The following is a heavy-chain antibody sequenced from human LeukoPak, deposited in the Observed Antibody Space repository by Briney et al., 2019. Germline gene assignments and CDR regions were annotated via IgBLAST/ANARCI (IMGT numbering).Heavy chain of an antibody. D-gene: IGHD3-9*01. CDR1: GFTFNSYG. CDR3: ARDLSTGWLDY. V-gene: IGHV3-33*01. CDR2: IWYDGSNK. Sequence: GGSLRLSCAASGFTFNSYGMHWVRQAPGNGLEWVANIWYDGSNKYYADSVKGRFTISRDNSKNTLYLQMNSLRAEDTAVYYCARDLSTGWLDYWGQGTLVTVSS. J-gene: IGHJ4*02.